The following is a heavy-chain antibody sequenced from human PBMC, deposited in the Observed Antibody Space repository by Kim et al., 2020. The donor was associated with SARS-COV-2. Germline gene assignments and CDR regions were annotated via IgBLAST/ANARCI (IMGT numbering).Heavy chain of an antibody. V-gene: IGHV4-30-4*01. CDR2: IYYSGST. J-gene: IGHJ6*01. D-gene: IGHD3-10*01. CDR3: ARVHLTPGGYPVYYYYG. Sequence: SETLSLTCTVSGGSISSGDYFWSWIRQPPGKGLEWIVYIYYSGSTYYNPSLKSPLTISVDTSKNQFSLKLSSVTAADAAVYDCARVHLTPGGYPVYYYYG. CDR1: GGSISSGDYF.